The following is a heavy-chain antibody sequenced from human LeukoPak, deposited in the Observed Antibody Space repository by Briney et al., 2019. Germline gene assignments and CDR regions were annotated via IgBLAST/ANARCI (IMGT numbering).Heavy chain of an antibody. Sequence: SVKVSCKASGGTFSSYAISWVRQAPGQGLEWMGGIIPIFGTANYAQKFQGRVTITADESTSTAYMELSSLRSEDTAVYYCATGSVRYSASWYSQEGDYWGQGTLVTVSS. CDR1: GGTFSSYA. V-gene: IGHV1-69*01. CDR3: ATGSVRYSASWYSQEGDY. D-gene: IGHD6-13*01. J-gene: IGHJ4*02. CDR2: IIPIFGTA.